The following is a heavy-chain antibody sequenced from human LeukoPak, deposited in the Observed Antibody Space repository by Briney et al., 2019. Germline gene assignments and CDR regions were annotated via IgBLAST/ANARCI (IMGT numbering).Heavy chain of an antibody. V-gene: IGHV4-59*01. Sequence: SETLSLTCTVSGGFISSYYWSWIRQPPGKGLEWIGYIYYSGSTNYNPSLKSRVTISVDTSKNQFSLKLSSVTAADTAVYYCARETGVNWFDPWGQGTLVTVSS. CDR2: IYYSGST. D-gene: IGHD3-10*01. CDR1: GGFISSYY. J-gene: IGHJ5*02. CDR3: ARETGVNWFDP.